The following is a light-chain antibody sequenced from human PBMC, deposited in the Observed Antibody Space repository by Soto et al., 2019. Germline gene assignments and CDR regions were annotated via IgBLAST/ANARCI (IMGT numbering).Light chain of an antibody. CDR2: WAS. V-gene: IGKV4-1*01. CDR3: QQYYSTLPYT. CDR1: QSVLYSSNNKNY. J-gene: IGKJ2*01. Sequence: DIVMTQSPDSLAVSLGERATINCKSSQSVLYSSNNKNYLAWYQQKPGQPPKLLIYWASTRESGVPDRFSGSGSWTDFTLTISCLQAEDVAVYYCQQYYSTLPYTFGQGTKLEIK.